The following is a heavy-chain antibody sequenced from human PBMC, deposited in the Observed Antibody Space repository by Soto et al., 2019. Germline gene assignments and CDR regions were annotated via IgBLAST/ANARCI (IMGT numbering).Heavy chain of an antibody. CDR2: IIPIFNTR. J-gene: IGHJ4*02. D-gene: IGHD2-2*01. V-gene: IGHV1-69*06. CDR1: GTRFSNYV. CDR3: AREGRGKTAVYNGLVSLGY. Sequence: QVQLVQSGAEVKTPGSSLKVSCTVSGTRFSNYVISWVRQAPGQGLEWLGRIIPIFNTRQYPQKLQGRVTTTTDKSTNTASLELSSVRFDDTAVYYCAREGRGKTAVYNGLVSLGYWGQGTPVTVSS.